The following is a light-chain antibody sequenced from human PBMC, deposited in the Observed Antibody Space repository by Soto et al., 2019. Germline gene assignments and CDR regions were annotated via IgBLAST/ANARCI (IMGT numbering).Light chain of an antibody. J-gene: IGKJ4*01. CDR2: AAS. CDR3: QQCSSCPPT. Sequence: IKMTQSPSTLSAYLGDRVTISCRASQGISNDLRWYQQKPGEAPKRLIYAASSLQSGVPSRFSGSGSGTEFTLTISSLQPEDFAAYSCQQCSSCPPTFGEGTKVDIK. CDR1: QGISND. V-gene: IGKV1-17*01.